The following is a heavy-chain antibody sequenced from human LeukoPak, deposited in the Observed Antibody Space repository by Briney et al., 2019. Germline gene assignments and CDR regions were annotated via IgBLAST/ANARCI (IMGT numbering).Heavy chain of an antibody. CDR3: ARAGPHGGNLAAYYFDY. Sequence: SETLSLTCTVSGGSISRSSYYWGWIRQPPGKGLEWIGSIYYSGSTYYNPSLKSRVTISVDTSKNQFSLKLSSVTAADTAVYYCARAGPHGGNLAAYYFDYWGQGTLVTVSS. V-gene: IGHV4-39*07. J-gene: IGHJ4*02. CDR1: GGSISRSSYY. CDR2: IYYSGST. D-gene: IGHD4-23*01.